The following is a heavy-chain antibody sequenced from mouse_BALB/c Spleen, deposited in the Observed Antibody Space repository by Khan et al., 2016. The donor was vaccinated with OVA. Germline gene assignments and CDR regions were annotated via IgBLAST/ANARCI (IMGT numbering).Heavy chain of an antibody. D-gene: IGHD2-3*01. CDR1: GYSITSDYA. Sequence: EVQLVESGPGLVKPSQSLSLTCTVTGYSITSDYAWNWIRQFPGNKLEWMGYISYSGSTNYKPALKSRISISRDTSKNQFFLQLNSVTNEDTATXYCARDGSRYSYAMDYWGQGTSVTVSS. V-gene: IGHV3-2*02. CDR3: ARDGSRYSYAMDY. J-gene: IGHJ4*01. CDR2: ISYSGST.